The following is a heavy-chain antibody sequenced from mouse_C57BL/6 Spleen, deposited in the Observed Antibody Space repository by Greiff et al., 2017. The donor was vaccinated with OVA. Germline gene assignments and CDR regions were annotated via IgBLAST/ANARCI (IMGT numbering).Heavy chain of an antibody. V-gene: IGHV1-9*01. J-gene: IGHJ3*01. D-gene: IGHD1-1*01. CDR1: GYTFTGYW. CDR3: ASNYGSSCALTY. Sequence: QVQLQQSGAELMKPGASVKLSCKATGYTFTGYWIEWVKQRTGNGLEWIGEILTGRGSTNYNEKFRGKATFTADTSSNTAYMQLSSLTTDDSAIYSFASNYGSSCALTYCGPGTLVTVSA. CDR2: ILTGRGST.